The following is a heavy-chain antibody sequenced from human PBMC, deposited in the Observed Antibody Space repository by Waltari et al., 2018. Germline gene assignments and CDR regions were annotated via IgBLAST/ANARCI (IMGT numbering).Heavy chain of an antibody. CDR1: GFTFGAYA. V-gene: IGHV3-49*04. CDR2: IRNKPRGGTT. Sequence: EVQVVDSGGGLVQPGRSLRLSCTTSGFTFGAYAMTWVRQAPGEGLGWVGFIRNKPRGGTTEYAASVKGRFTISRDDSRSIAYLQMNSLRAEDTGVYYCSTGEDTMPRGVSADYWGLGTLVTVSS. CDR3: STGEDTMPRGVSADY. J-gene: IGHJ4*02. D-gene: IGHD3-10*01.